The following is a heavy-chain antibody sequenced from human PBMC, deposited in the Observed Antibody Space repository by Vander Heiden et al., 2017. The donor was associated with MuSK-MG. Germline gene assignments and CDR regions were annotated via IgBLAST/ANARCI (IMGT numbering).Heavy chain of an antibody. CDR1: GYNFTNYW. CDR2: IYTADSDT. D-gene: IGHD3-16*01. J-gene: IGHJ5*02. V-gene: IGHV5-51*01. Sequence: EVQLIQSGAEVKKPGESLKISCKGSGYNFTNYWIAWVRQMPGKGLEWMGIIYTADSDTRYSPSCRGQVTISADKSITTAYLQWRSLKASDTAMYYCARQRGVGDSGLGLDLCGQVTLVTVS. CDR3: ARQRGVGDSGLGLDL.